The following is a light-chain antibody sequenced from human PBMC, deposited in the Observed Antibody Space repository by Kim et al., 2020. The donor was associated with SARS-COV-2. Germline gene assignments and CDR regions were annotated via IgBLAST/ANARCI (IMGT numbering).Light chain of an antibody. CDR2: GAS. V-gene: IGKV3-20*01. Sequence: SARETATISCRTSQTLSSNYLAWYQQKPGQAPRLLIYGASSRATGIPDRFSGSGSETDFTLTISRLDPEDFAMYYCQQYGSSPLTFGGGTKVDIK. CDR1: QTLSSNY. J-gene: IGKJ4*01. CDR3: QQYGSSPLT.